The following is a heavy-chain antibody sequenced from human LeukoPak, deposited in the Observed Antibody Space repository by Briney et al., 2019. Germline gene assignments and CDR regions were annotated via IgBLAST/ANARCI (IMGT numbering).Heavy chain of an antibody. V-gene: IGHV3-30*03. Sequence: PGGSLRLSCAASGFTLSSYGMHWVRQAPGKGLEWVAVISNDVTNKYYADSVRGRFTISRDNSKNTLYLQVNSLRVEDTAVYYCARDTGSQDSSSWYGAVDYWGQGTLVTVSS. CDR3: ARDTGSQDSSSWYGAVDY. CDR1: GFTLSSYG. J-gene: IGHJ4*02. CDR2: ISNDVTNK. D-gene: IGHD6-13*01.